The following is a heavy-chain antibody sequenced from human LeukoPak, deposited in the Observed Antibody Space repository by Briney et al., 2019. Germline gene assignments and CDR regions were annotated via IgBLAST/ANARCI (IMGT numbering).Heavy chain of an antibody. CDR3: ARYGSGSYYKFDY. Sequence: PGGSLRLSCAASGFTFGDYYMSWIRQAPGKGLEWVSYISSSSTYTNYADSVKGRFTISRDNAKNSLYLQMNSLRAEDTAVYYCARYGSGSYYKFDYWGQGTLVTVSS. CDR1: GFTFGDYY. V-gene: IGHV3-11*03. J-gene: IGHJ4*02. D-gene: IGHD3-10*01. CDR2: ISSSSTYT.